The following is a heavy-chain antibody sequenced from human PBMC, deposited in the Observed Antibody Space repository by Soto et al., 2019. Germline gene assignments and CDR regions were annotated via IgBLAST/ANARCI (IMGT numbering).Heavy chain of an antibody. CDR3: TTDPIPFSTTVLATGGAY. CDR1: GFSFTKAW. D-gene: IGHD4-17*01. V-gene: IGHV3-15*01. CDR2: IRSDADGGAA. J-gene: IGHJ4*02. Sequence: PGGSLRLSCATSGFSFTKAWMSWVRQVPGKGLEGVGRIRSDADGGAADYATTVDARFSISRDDSKRMVFLQIDNLKTDDTALYYCTTDPIPFSTTVLATGGAYWGQGA.